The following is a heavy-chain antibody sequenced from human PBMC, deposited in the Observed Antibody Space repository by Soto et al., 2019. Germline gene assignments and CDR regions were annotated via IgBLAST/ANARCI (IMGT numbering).Heavy chain of an antibody. CDR2: ISDSGDRT. Sequence: EVQMLESGGGLVQPGGSLRLSCAASGVTFSNYDMSWVRQAPGQGLEWVSSISDSGDRTYHADSVKGRFTISRDNSKSTLFLQMNSLRAEDTAVYYCTTSGALFGAYWGQGTLVTVSS. CDR1: GVTFSNYD. J-gene: IGHJ4*02. V-gene: IGHV3-23*01. D-gene: IGHD3-10*01. CDR3: TTSGALFGAY.